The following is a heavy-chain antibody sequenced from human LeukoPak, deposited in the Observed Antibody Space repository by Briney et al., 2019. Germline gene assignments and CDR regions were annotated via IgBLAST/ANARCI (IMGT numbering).Heavy chain of an antibody. CDR3: ARRQGCSSSSCPPDS. CDR1: GYRFTTYW. CDR2: IYPGDSDT. J-gene: IGHJ4*02. V-gene: IGHV5-51*01. Sequence: GESLKISWRGSGYRFTTYWIGWVRQMPGKGLEWMGIIYPGDSDTRFSPSFQGQVTMSADKSINTPYLQWSSLKASDTAMYYWARRQGCSSSSCPPDSWGQGTLVTVSS. D-gene: IGHD2-2*01.